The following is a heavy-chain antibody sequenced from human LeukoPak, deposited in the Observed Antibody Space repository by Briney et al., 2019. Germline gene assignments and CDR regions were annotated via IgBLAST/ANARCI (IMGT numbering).Heavy chain of an antibody. CDR2: IRFDGTNK. D-gene: IGHD2-15*01. V-gene: IGHV3-30*02. J-gene: IGHJ4*02. Sequence: GGSLRLSCAASGFTFSTYGMHWVRQTPGKGLEWVAFIRFDGTNKVYVDSVKGRFTISRDNSKNTLYLQMDSPRAEDTAVYYCAKSCSGGSCFPDSWGQGTLVTVSS. CDR1: GFTFSTYG. CDR3: AKSCSGGSCFPDS.